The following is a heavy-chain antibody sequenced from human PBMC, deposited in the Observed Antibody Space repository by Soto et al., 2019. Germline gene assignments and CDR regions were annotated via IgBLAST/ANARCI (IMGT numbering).Heavy chain of an antibody. CDR3: ATVHTTVTFDS. V-gene: IGHV3-15*07. Sequence: GGSRRLACGAAGCRVTDAWMEGVRQAPGKGLEWVGRIKSKTDGATTDYAAPVKGRFSISRDDSKNTLYLQMNSLKTEDTGVYYCATVHTTVTFDSWGHGTLVTVSS. CDR2: IKSKTDGATT. J-gene: IGHJ4*01. CDR1: GCRVTDAW. D-gene: IGHD4-17*01.